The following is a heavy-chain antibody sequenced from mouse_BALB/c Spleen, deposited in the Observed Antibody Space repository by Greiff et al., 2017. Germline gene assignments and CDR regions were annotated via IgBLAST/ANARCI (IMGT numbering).Heavy chain of an antibody. D-gene: IGHD2-1*01. CDR1: GFTFSSYT. CDR3: ARGDGTYYFDY. J-gene: IGHJ2*01. V-gene: IGHV5-12-2*01. Sequence: EVKVVESGGGLVQPGGSLKLSCAASGFTFSSYTMSWVRQTPEKRLEWVAYISNGGGSTYYPDTVKGRFTISRDNAKNTLYLQMSSLKSEDTAMYYCARGDGTYYFDYWGQGTTLTVSS. CDR2: ISNGGGST.